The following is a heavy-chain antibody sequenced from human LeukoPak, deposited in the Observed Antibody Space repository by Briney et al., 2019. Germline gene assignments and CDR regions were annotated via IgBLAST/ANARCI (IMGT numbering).Heavy chain of an antibody. CDR3: ARDGSGNYYDSSGYRNWFDP. Sequence: PGGSLRLSCAASGFTFTDAYMSWVRQAPGKGLEWVSYISSSSSYTNYADSVKGRFTISRDNAKNSLYLQMNSLRAEDTAVYYCARDGSGNYYDSSGYRNWFDPWGQGTLVTVSS. D-gene: IGHD3-22*01. J-gene: IGHJ5*02. V-gene: IGHV3-11*05. CDR2: ISSSSSYT. CDR1: GFTFTDAY.